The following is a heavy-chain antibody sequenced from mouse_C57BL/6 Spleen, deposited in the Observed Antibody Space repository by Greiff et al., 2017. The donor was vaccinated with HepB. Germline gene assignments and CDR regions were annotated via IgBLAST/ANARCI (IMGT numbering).Heavy chain of an antibody. J-gene: IGHJ1*03. CDR2: IDPNSGGT. CDR1: GYTFTSYW. V-gene: IGHV1-72*01. D-gene: IGHD1-1*01. Sequence: QVQLQQPGAELVKPGASVKLSCKASGYTFTSYWMHWVKQRPGRGLEWIGRIDPNSGGTKYNEKFKSKATMTVDKPSSTAYMQLSSLTSEYSAVYYCASDGVITTVVDWYFDVWGTGTTVTVSS. CDR3: ASDGVITTVVDWYFDV.